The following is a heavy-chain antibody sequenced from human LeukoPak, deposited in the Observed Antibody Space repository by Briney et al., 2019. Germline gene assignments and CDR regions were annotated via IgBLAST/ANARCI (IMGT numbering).Heavy chain of an antibody. CDR2: INPNSGGT. CDR3: ARVDDRGHYYDSSGPRKLFDY. Sequence: ASVKVSCKASGYTFTGYYMHWVRQAPGQELGWMGWINPNSGGTNYAQKFQGRVTMTRDTSISTAYMELSRLRSDDTAVYYCARVDDRGHYYDSSGPRKLFDYWGQGTLVTVSS. CDR1: GYTFTGYY. V-gene: IGHV1-2*02. D-gene: IGHD3-22*01. J-gene: IGHJ4*02.